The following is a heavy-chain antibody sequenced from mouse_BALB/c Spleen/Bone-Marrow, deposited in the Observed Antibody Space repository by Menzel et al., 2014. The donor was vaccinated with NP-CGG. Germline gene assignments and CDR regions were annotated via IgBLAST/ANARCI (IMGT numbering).Heavy chain of an antibody. CDR2: INPSTGYT. CDR3: ARGNPLYAMDY. D-gene: IGHD2-1*01. V-gene: IGHV1-7*01. Sequence: QVQLQQSGAELAKPGASVKMSCKASGYTFTSYWMHWVKQRPGQGLEWIGYINPSTGYTDYNQKFNDKATLTADKSSSTAYMQLSSLPSKDSAVYYCARGNPLYAMDYWGQGTSVTVSS. CDR1: GYTFTSYW. J-gene: IGHJ4*01.